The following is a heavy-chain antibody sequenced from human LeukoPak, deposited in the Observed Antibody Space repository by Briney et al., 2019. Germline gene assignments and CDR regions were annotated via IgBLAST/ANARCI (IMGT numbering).Heavy chain of an antibody. CDR1: GYTFTGYY. J-gene: IGHJ3*02. CDR2: INPNSGGT. Sequence: GASAKVSCKASGYTFTGYYMHWVRQAPGQGLEWMGWINPNSGGTNYAQKFQGRVTMTRDTSISTAYMELSRLRSDDTAVYYCARGSSWSNDAFDIWGQGTMVTVSS. D-gene: IGHD6-13*01. CDR3: ARGSSWSNDAFDI. V-gene: IGHV1-2*02.